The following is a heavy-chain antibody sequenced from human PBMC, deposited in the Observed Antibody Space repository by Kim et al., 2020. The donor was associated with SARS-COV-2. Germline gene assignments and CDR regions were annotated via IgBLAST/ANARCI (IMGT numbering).Heavy chain of an antibody. V-gene: IGHV4-39*01. Sequence: YNPSFKSRITISIHTSKSQFSLELTSVTAADTGFYYCAGQDYDLWSGIDYWGQGILVTVSS. J-gene: IGHJ4*02. CDR3: AGQDYDLWSGIDY. D-gene: IGHD3-3*01.